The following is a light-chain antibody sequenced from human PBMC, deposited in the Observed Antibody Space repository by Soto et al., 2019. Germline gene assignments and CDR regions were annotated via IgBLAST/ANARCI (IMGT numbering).Light chain of an antibody. CDR2: GAS. J-gene: IGKJ4*01. CDR3: QQYGSSPLT. CDR1: QTVSSNF. Sequence: EIVLTQSPGTLSLSPGERATLSCRASQTVSSNFLAWFQQKPGQAPRFVIYGASSRATGIPDRFSGSGSGTDFTLNINRLQPEDFAVYYCQQYGSSPLTFGGGTKVEIK. V-gene: IGKV3-20*01.